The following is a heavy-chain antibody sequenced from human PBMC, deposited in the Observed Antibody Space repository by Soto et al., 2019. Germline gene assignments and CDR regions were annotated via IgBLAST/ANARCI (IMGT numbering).Heavy chain of an antibody. Sequence: QVQVQESGPGLVKPSDTLSLTCTVSGGSVSSSSYFWGWIRQSPGKGLEWIGTIYYNGSTYYNPSLKSRVTLSVDTSRNPFSLKLSSVTASDTALYYCARQRVVPATPTNWFDPWGQGTLVTVSS. V-gene: IGHV4-39*01. D-gene: IGHD2-15*01. J-gene: IGHJ5*02. CDR2: IYYNGST. CDR3: ARQRVVPATPTNWFDP. CDR1: GGSVSSSSYF.